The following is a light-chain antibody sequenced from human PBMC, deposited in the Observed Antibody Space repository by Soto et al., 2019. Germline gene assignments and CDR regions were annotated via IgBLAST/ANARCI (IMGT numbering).Light chain of an antibody. V-gene: IGKV3-11*01. CDR2: DAS. J-gene: IGKJ5*01. CDR1: QSVGSY. CDR3: QQRKNWPPIT. Sequence: EVVLTQSPATLSLSLGERATLSCRASQSVGSYLAWFHQKPGQAPRLLIYDASNRAPGIPARFSGSGSGTDFTLTISSLDPEDFGVYYCQQRKNWPPITFGQGTRLEIK.